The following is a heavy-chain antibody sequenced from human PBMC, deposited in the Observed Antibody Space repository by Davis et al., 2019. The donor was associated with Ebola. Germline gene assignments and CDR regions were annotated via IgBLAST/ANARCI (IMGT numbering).Heavy chain of an antibody. D-gene: IGHD2-15*01. CDR1: GFTFSSYW. CDR3: DARPCRGNTCYTWGEDV. V-gene: IGHV3-74*01. Sequence: GESLKISCAASGFTFSSYWMHWVRQAPGKGLVWVSRINSDGSSTSYADSVKGRFTISRDNAKNTLSLQMNSLRADDTAVYYCDARPCRGNTCYTWGEDVWGQGTTVTVSS. J-gene: IGHJ6*02. CDR2: INSDGSST.